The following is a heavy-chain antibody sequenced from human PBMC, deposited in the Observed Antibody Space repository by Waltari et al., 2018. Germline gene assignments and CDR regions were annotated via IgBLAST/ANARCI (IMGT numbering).Heavy chain of an antibody. CDR1: TFSFNDYT. V-gene: IGHV3-30*04. CDR3: ARSLTTSTWRSTFYYSRLDV. D-gene: IGHD1-26*01. Sequence: HLVESGGGEVQPGRSLRLSCAASTFSFNDYTIHWVRQTPDKGRQGVAVISYEGNNKEYAGAVKGRFTIARDTSKNTVSLQMSSLRVADTVLYFCARSLTTSTWRSTFYYSRLDVWGRGTTVTVSS. J-gene: IGHJ6*02. CDR2: ISYEGNNK.